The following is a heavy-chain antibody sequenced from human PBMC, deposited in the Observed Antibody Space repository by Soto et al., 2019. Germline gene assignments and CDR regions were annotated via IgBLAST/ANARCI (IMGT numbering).Heavy chain of an antibody. CDR1: GFTFSSYG. D-gene: IGHD2-15*01. V-gene: IGHV3-30*18. Sequence: GGSLRLSCAASGFTFSSYGMHWVRQAPGKGLEWVAVISYDGSNKYYADSVKGRFTISRDNSKNTLYLQMNSLRAEDTAVYYCAKDTHLYYYGMDVWGQGTTVTVSS. CDR3: AKDTHLYYYGMDV. J-gene: IGHJ6*02. CDR2: ISYDGSNK.